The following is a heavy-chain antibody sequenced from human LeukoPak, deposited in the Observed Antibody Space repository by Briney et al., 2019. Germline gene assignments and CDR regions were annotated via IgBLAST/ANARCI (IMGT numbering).Heavy chain of an antibody. CDR2: IYYSGST. D-gene: IGHD5-18*01. V-gene: IGHV4-38-2*02. Sequence: SETLSLTCTVSDYSISSGYGYYWGWIRQPPGKGLEWIGSIYYSGSTYYNPSLKSRVTISVDTSKNQFSLKLSSVTAADTAVYYCARDRRGYSYGYRAFDIWGQGTMVTVSS. CDR3: ARDRRGYSYGYRAFDI. CDR1: DYSISSGYGYY. J-gene: IGHJ3*02.